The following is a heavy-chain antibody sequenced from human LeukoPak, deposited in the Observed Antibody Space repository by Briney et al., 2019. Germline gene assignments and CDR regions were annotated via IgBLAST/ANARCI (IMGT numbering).Heavy chain of an antibody. J-gene: IGHJ6*03. Sequence: ASVKVSCKASGGTFSSYAISWVRQAPGQGLEWMGGIIPIFGTANYAQKFQGRVTITTDESTSTAYVELSSLRSEDTAVYYCARARERRFHYYYMDVWGKGTTVTVSS. CDR3: ARARERRFHYYYMDV. CDR1: GGTFSSYA. V-gene: IGHV1-69*05. CDR2: IIPIFGTA. D-gene: IGHD1-1*01.